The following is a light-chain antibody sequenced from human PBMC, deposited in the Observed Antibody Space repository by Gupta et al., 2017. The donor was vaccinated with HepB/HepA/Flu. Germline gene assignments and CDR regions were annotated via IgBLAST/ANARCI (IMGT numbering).Light chain of an antibody. J-gene: IGKJ5*01. CDR3: QQRSYWPLIT. CDR1: QSVRSY. CDR2: DAS. V-gene: IGKV3-11*01. Sequence: IVLTQSPATLSLSPGERATLSCRASQSVRSYLAWYQQKPGQAPRLLIYDASKRDTGIPARFSGSGYGTDFTLTISSREPEDFAVYYCQQRSYWPLITFGQGTRLEIK.